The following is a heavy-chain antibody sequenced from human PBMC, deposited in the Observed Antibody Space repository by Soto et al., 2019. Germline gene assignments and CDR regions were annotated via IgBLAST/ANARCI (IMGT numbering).Heavy chain of an antibody. CDR3: ARFRSADIVVVVAATDDAFDI. CDR1: GYTFTSYD. CDR2: MNPNSGNT. J-gene: IGHJ3*02. V-gene: IGHV1-8*01. Sequence: QVQLVQSGAEVKKPGASVKVSCKASGYTFTSYDINWVRQATGQGLEGMGWMNPNSGNTGYAQKFQGRVTMTRNTSISTAYMELSSLRFEDTAVYYCARFRSADIVVVVAATDDAFDIWGQGTMVTVSS. D-gene: IGHD2-15*01.